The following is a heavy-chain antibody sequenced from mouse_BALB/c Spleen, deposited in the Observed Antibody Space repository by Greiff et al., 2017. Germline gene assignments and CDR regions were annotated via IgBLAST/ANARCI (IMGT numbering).Heavy chain of an antibody. J-gene: IGHJ2*01. CDR3: ARQGDYYGNYFDY. CDR1: GFTFSSYY. CDR2: INSNGCST. V-gene: IGHV5-6-2*01. D-gene: IGHD1-1*01. Sequence: EVMLVESGGGLVKLGGSLKLSCAASGFTFSSYYMSWVRQTPEKRLELVAAINSNGCSTYYPDTVKGRFTISRDNAKNTLYLQMSSLKSEDTALYYCARQGDYYGNYFDYWGQGTTLTVSS.